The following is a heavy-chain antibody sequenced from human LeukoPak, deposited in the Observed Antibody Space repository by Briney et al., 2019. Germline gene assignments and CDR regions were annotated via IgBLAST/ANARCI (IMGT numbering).Heavy chain of an antibody. CDR3: GGYSGRYPYYMEV. Sequence: GGSLRLSCAASGFTFSSYEMNWVRQAPGKGLEWVSYISSSGSTIYYADSVKGRFTISRDNSKNTLYLQMNSLRAEDTAVYYCGGYSGRYPYYMEVWGKGTTVTISS. CDR2: ISSSGSTI. V-gene: IGHV3-48*03. D-gene: IGHD1-26*01. CDR1: GFTFSSYE. J-gene: IGHJ6*03.